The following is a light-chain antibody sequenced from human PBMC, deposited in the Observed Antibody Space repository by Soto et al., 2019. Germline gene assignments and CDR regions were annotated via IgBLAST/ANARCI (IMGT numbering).Light chain of an antibody. Sequence: AIRMTQSPSSLSASTGDRVTITCRSSQGISSYLAWYQQKPGKARKLLIYAASTLQSGVPSRFSGSGSGTDFTLTISCLQSEDFATYYCQQYYSYPLTFGGGTEVEIK. J-gene: IGKJ4*01. CDR1: QGISSY. V-gene: IGKV1-8*01. CDR3: QQYYSYPLT. CDR2: AAS.